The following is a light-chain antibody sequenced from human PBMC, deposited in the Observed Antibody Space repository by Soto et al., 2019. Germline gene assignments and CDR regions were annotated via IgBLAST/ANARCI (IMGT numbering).Light chain of an antibody. CDR1: SSDIGAYNS. J-gene: IGLJ2*01. CDR2: EGT. Sequence: QSALTQPPSASGSPGQSVTISCTGTSSDIGAYNSVSWYQQYPGKAPKLMIYEGTNRPSGVPDRFSGSKSGNTASLTVSGLEAEEEGDYYCSSDAGHRILVFGGGTKLTVL. V-gene: IGLV2-8*01. CDR3: SSDAGHRILV.